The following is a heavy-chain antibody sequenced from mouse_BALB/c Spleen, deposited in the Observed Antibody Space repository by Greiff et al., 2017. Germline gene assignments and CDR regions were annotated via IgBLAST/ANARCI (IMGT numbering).Heavy chain of an antibody. D-gene: IGHD2-10*02. V-gene: IGHV2-2*02. CDR3: ARKGYGNYFDY. CDR1: GFSLTSYG. Sequence: VKVVESGPGLVQPSQSLSITCTVSGFSLTSYGVHWVRQSPGKGLEWLGVIWSGGSTDYNAAFISRLSISKDNSKSQVFFKMNSLQANDTAIYYCARKGYGNYFDYWGQGTTLTVSS. J-gene: IGHJ2*01. CDR2: IWSGGST.